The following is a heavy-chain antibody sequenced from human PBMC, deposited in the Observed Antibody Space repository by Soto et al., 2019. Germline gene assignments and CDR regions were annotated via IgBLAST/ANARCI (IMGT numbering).Heavy chain of an antibody. Sequence: QVQLQESGPGLVKPSETLSLTCSVSSGSISSSDYYWSLIRQPPGKGLEWIGYINYSGRTYYKPSLKSRLSMSIDTSKNLFSLRLTSVTVADTAVYFCARFSTLGKDYGVDVW. D-gene: IGHD3-3*02. CDR1: SGSISSSDYY. CDR2: INYSGRT. V-gene: IGHV4-30-4*01. CDR3: ARFSTLGKDYGVDV. J-gene: IGHJ6*01.